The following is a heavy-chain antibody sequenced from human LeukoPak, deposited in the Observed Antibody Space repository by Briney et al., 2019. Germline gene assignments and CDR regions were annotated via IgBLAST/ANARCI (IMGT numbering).Heavy chain of an antibody. V-gene: IGHV5-51*01. CDR2: IYPGDSDT. Sequence: GESLKISCKGSGYSFTSYWIGWVRQMPGKGLEWMGIIYPGDSDTRYSPSFQGQVTISADKSISTAYLQWSSLKASDTAMYYCARTSLPLYSSSESMLDYWGQGTLVTVSS. CDR3: ARTSLPLYSSSESMLDY. D-gene: IGHD6-6*01. CDR1: GYSFTSYW. J-gene: IGHJ4*02.